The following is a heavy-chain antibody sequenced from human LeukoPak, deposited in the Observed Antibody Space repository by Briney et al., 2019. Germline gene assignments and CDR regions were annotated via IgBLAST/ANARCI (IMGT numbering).Heavy chain of an antibody. J-gene: IGHJ4*02. D-gene: IGHD6-19*01. V-gene: IGHV1-2*06. CDR2: INPNSGGT. CDR1: GYTFTGYY. CDR3: ARAVAVAGHVDY. Sequence: ASVKVSCKASGYTFTGYYMHWVRQAPGQGLEWMGRINPNSGGTNYAQKFQGRVTMTRDTSISTAYMELRSLRSDDTAVYYCARAVAVAGHVDYWGQGTLVTVSS.